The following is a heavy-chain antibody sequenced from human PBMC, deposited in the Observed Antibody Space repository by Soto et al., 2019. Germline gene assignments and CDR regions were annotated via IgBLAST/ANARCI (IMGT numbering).Heavy chain of an antibody. Sequence: GASVKVSCKASGYTFTSYGISWVRQAPGQGLEWMGWISAYNGNTKYSQKFQGRVTITRDTSASIAYMELSSLRSEDTAVYYCARDRMAYQLRGANWFDPWGQGTLVTVSS. CDR1: GYTFTSYG. J-gene: IGHJ5*02. D-gene: IGHD2-2*01. CDR2: ISAYNGNT. V-gene: IGHV1-18*04. CDR3: ARDRMAYQLRGANWFDP.